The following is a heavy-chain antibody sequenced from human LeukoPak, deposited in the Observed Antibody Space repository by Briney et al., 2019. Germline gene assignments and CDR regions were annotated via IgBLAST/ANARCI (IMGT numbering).Heavy chain of an antibody. Sequence: SGPALVKPTQTLTLTCTFSGFSLSTSGMRVSWIRQSPGKALEWLARIDWDDDKFYRSSLETRLTISKDNSKNQAVLTMINMDPVDTATYYCARMGSSGRFDYWGQGTLVTVSS. J-gene: IGHJ4*02. D-gene: IGHD6-19*01. V-gene: IGHV2-70*04. CDR1: GFSLSTSGMR. CDR3: ARMGSSGRFDY. CDR2: IDWDDDK.